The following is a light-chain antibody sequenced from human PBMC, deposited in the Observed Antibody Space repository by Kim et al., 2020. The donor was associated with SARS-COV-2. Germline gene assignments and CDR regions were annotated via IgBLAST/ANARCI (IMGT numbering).Light chain of an antibody. CDR3: QQFKSFPPT. V-gene: IGKV1-13*02. J-gene: IGKJ1*01. CDR1: QGIGTS. Sequence: AIQLAQPPSSLSASVGDRVTITCRASQGIGTSLAWYRQRPGKAPQLLMEGTSTLESGVPSGFTGSGSGTDFILTISSLQPEDFATYYCQQFKSFPPTFGQGTKVEIK. CDR2: GTS.